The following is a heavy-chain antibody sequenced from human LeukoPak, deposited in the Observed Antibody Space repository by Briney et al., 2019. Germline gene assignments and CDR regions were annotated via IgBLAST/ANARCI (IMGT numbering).Heavy chain of an antibody. J-gene: IGHJ4*02. Sequence: SETLSLTCTVSGGSISSGSYYWSWIRQPAGKGLEWIGRIYTSGSTNYNPSLKSRVTISVDTSKNQFSLKLSSVTAADTAVYYCARREVGANFDYWGQGTLVTVSS. V-gene: IGHV4-61*02. D-gene: IGHD1-26*01. CDR3: ARREVGANFDY. CDR1: GGSISSGSYY. CDR2: IYTSGST.